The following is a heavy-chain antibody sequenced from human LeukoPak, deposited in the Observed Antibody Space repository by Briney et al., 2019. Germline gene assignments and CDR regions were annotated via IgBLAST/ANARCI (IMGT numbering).Heavy chain of an antibody. V-gene: IGHV4-28*05. CDR1: GYSISTDTW. Sequence: PSDTLSLTCSVSGYSISTDTWWGWIRQPPGEGLEWIGYIYHSGDIYYNPSLKSRVTMSVDTSRNQFSLKLSSVTAVDTAVYYCARKPAARGWFDPWGQGTLVTVSS. D-gene: IGHD2-2*01. CDR2: IYHSGDI. J-gene: IGHJ5*02. CDR3: ARKPAARGWFDP.